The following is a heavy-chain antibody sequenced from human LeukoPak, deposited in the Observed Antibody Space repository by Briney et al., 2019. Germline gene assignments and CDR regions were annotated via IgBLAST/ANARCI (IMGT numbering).Heavy chain of an antibody. D-gene: IGHD3-22*01. CDR1: GGSISNYY. J-gene: IGHJ4*02. CDR3: AREDSSGYIYY. V-gene: IGHV4-59*12. CDR2: IYYSGGT. Sequence: PSETLSLTCTVSGGSISNYYWSWIRQPPGKGLEWIGYIYYSGGTNYNPSLKSRVTISVDRSKNQFSLKLSSVTAADTAVYYCAREDSSGYIYYWGQGTLVTVSS.